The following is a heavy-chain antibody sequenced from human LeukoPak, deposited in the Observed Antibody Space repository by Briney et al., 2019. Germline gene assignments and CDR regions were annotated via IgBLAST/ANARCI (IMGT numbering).Heavy chain of an antibody. J-gene: IGHJ4*02. CDR3: VRGTPTPGMDY. CDR2: INTTTGNP. CDR1: GYPFSAHF. V-gene: IGHV7-4-1*02. Sequence: ASVKVSCKASGYPFSAHFLNWVRQAPGQGLEWMGNINTTTGNPRYAQDFTGRFVFSLDTSVSTAYLQITSLKADDTAAYYCVRGTPTPGMDYWGQGTQVTVSS. D-gene: IGHD3-10*01.